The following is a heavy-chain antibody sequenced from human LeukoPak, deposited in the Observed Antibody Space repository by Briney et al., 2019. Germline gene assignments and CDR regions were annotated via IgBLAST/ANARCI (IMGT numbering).Heavy chain of an antibody. Sequence: SETLSLTCAVSGGSISSSNWWSWVRQPPGKGLEWIGEIYHSGSTNYNPSLKSRVTMSVDTSKNQFSLNLRSVTAADTAVYYCAREVVAAAGTVDYWGQGTLVTVSS. CDR1: GGSISSSNW. V-gene: IGHV4-4*02. J-gene: IGHJ4*02. CDR3: AREVVAAAGTVDY. D-gene: IGHD6-13*01. CDR2: IYHSGST.